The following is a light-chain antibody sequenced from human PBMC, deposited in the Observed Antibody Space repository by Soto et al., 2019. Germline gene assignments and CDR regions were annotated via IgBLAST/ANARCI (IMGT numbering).Light chain of an antibody. CDR1: PGVSSN. Sequence: EIVMRQSPATLSVSPGERATLSCRASPGVSSNLAWYQQTPGKAPRLLISGASTRATGIPARFSGTGSGTEFTLTISSLQSEDFAVYYCQQYNKWPLITFGQGTRLEIK. CDR3: QQYNKWPLIT. V-gene: IGKV3-15*01. J-gene: IGKJ5*01. CDR2: GAS.